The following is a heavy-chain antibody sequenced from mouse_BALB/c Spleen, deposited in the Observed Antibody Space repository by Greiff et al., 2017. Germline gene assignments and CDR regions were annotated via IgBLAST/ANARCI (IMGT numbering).Heavy chain of an antibody. CDR1: GFSLTSYG. CDR3: ARDGGYLFAY. V-gene: IGHV2-9*02. D-gene: IGHD2-3*01. Sequence: VNVVESGPGLVAPSQSLSITCPVSGFSLTSYGVHWVRQPPGKGLEWLGVIWAGGSTNYNSALMSRLSISKDNSKSQVFLKMNSLQTDDTAMYYCARDGGYLFAYWGQGTLVTVSA. J-gene: IGHJ3*01. CDR2: IWAGGST.